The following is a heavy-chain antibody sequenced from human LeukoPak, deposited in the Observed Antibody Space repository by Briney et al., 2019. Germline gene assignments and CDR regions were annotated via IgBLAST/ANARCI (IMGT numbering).Heavy chain of an antibody. CDR2: IWYDGSNK. D-gene: IGHD3-10*01. V-gene: IGHV3-33*06. Sequence: PGRSLRLSCTASGFTFSSYGMHWVRQAPGKGLEWVAVIWYDGSNKYYADSVKGRFTISRDNSKNTLYLQMNSLRAEDTAVYYCAKSGGSGSYPHIEYFQHWGQGTLVTVSS. CDR1: GFTFSSYG. J-gene: IGHJ1*01. CDR3: AKSGGSGSYPHIEYFQH.